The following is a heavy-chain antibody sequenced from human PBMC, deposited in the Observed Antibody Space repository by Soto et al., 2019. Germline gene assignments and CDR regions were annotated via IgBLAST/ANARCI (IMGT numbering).Heavy chain of an antibody. CDR3: SKDIRGSAADDAFDI. CDR1: GFTFDDYD. Sequence: GGSLRLSCAASGFTFDDYDMHWVRQAPGKGLEWVSGISWNSGSIGYADSVKGRFTISRYNDKNSLCLQMCSLRAEYNALYYCSKDIRGSAADDAFDIWGQGTLVTVSS. CDR2: ISWNSGSI. V-gene: IGHV3-9*01. J-gene: IGHJ3*02. D-gene: IGHD6-13*01.